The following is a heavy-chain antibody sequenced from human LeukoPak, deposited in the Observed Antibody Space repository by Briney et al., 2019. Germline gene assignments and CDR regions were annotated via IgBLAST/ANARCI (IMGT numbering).Heavy chain of an antibody. J-gene: IGHJ4*02. CDR2: IQYDGSRK. CDR3: AGPRDYGDYSIFDY. V-gene: IGHV3-30*02. CDR1: GFTFSTSD. Sequence: GGSLRLSCATSGFTFSTSDMHWVRRAPGKGLEWVSFIQYDGSRKNYADSVKGRFTISRDNSKNTLYLQMNSLRAEDTAVYYCAGPRDYGDYSIFDYWGQGTLVTVSS. D-gene: IGHD4-17*01.